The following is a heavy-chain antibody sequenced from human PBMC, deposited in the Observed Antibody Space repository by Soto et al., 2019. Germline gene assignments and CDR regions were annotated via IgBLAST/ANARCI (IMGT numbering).Heavy chain of an antibody. V-gene: IGHV3-23*01. CDR2: ISGSGGST. J-gene: IGHJ4*02. D-gene: IGHD6-13*01. Sequence: GGSLRLSCAASGFTFSSYAMSWVRPAPGKGLEWVSAISGSGGSTYYADSVKGRFTISRDNSKNTLYLQMNSLRAEDTAVYYCAPPLYGSWYTSLFDYWGQGTLVTVSS. CDR3: APPLYGSWYTSLFDY. CDR1: GFTFSSYA.